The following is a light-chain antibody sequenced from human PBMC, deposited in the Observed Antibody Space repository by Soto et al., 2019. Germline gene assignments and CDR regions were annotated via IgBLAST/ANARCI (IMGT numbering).Light chain of an antibody. J-gene: IGKJ5*01. V-gene: IGKV3-15*01. CDR3: QQCHATPLT. CDR2: GAS. CDR1: HSVNSH. Sequence: MMMTQSPATLSVSPGERVTLSCRTSHSVNSHVAWYQQKPGQAPRLLLYGASTRATGIPARFSGSGYGTDFTLTITTLQPEDVGIYYCQQCHATPLTFGQGTRLEIK.